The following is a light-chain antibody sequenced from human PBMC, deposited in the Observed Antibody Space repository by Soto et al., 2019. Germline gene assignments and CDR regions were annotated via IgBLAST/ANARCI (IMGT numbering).Light chain of an antibody. V-gene: IGKV3-15*01. CDR2: GAS. CDR3: QQYSSWPLT. Sequence: EIVMTQSPATLSVSPGERATLSCRASQGVSSNLAWYQQKPGQAPRLLIYGASTRATGIPARFSGGGSGTEFTLTISSLQSEDFAVNYCQQYSSWPLTFGGGTKVEI. J-gene: IGKJ4*01. CDR1: QGVSSN.